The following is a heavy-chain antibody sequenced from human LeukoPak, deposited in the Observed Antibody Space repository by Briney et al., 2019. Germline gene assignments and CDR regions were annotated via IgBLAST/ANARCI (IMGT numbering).Heavy chain of an antibody. V-gene: IGHV1-46*01. D-gene: IGHD6-19*01. CDR2: INPSGGST. J-gene: IGHJ4*02. CDR1: GYTFTSYY. CDR3: AREDRVAGTCPAY. Sequence: ASVKVSCKASGYTFTSYYMHWVRQAPGQGLEWMGIINPSGGSTSYAQKFQGRVTMTRDTSASTVYMELSSLRFEDTAVYYCAREDRVAGTCPAYWGQGTLVTVSS.